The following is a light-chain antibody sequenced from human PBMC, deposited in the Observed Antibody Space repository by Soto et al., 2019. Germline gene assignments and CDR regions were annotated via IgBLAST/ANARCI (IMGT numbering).Light chain of an antibody. V-gene: IGKV1-8*01. Sequence: AIRMTQSPSSLSASTGDRVTITCRASQGISNYLAWYQQKPGKAPKVLIHAPSTFQGGFTSRFSGSGSVTDFTLTISYLQSEDFATYYCQQYYTHPWTVGQGTKVEIK. CDR1: QGISNY. J-gene: IGKJ1*01. CDR2: APS. CDR3: QQYYTHPWT.